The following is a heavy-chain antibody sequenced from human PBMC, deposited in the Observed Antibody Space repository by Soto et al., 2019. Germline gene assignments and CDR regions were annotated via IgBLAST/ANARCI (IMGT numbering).Heavy chain of an antibody. J-gene: IGHJ4*02. V-gene: IGHV3-30*03. CDR3: ARDPFTMVRGVIPYFDY. CDR1: GFTFSNYG. D-gene: IGHD3-10*01. CDR2: ISYDGSSK. Sequence: GGSLRLSCAASGFTFSNYGMYWVRQAPGKGLEWVAFISYDGSSKFYADPMKGRHTISRDNSKNTLYLQMSSLRSEDTAVYYCARDPFTMVRGVIPYFDYWGQGTLVTVSS.